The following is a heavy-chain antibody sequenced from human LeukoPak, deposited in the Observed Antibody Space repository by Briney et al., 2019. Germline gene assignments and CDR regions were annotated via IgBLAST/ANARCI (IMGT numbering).Heavy chain of an antibody. CDR3: ARLDTAMGNNWFDP. V-gene: IGHV1-69*04. CDR2: IIPILGIA. Sequence: SVKVSCKASGGTFSSYAISWVRQAPGQGLEWMGRIIPILGIANYAQKLQGRVTMTTDTSTSTAYMELRSLRSDDTAVYYCARLDTAMGNNWFDPWGQGTLVTVSS. J-gene: IGHJ5*02. D-gene: IGHD5-18*01. CDR1: GGTFSSYA.